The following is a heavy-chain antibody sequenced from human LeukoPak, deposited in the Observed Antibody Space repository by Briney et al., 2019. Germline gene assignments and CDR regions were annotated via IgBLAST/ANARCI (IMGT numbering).Heavy chain of an antibody. Sequence: PGGSLRLSCAASGFTFSNAWMSWVRQAPGKGLEWVGRIKSKSDGGTTDYAAPVKGRFTISRDDSINTLYLQMNSLLTENTVVYYCTTNAAVGTWEIFDYWGQGTRVTVSS. J-gene: IGHJ4*02. CDR2: IKSKSDGGTT. CDR1: GFTFSNAW. CDR3: TTNAAVGTWEIFDY. D-gene: IGHD6-13*01. V-gene: IGHV3-15*01.